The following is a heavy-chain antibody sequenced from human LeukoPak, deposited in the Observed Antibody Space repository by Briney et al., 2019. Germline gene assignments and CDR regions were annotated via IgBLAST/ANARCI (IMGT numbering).Heavy chain of an antibody. CDR1: GGSINIYY. J-gene: IGHJ4*02. CDR3: ARGPRYYFDY. CDR2: IYTSGST. V-gene: IGHV4-4*07. Sequence: ETLALTCTVSGGSINIYYWSLIPQSARKGLEWIGRIYTSGSTNYTPSLKSRVTMSVDTSKHQFSLKLSSVTAADTAVYYCARGPRYYFDYWGQGTXVTVSS.